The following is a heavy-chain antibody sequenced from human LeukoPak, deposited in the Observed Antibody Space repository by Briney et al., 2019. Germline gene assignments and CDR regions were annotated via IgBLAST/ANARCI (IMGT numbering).Heavy chain of an antibody. CDR3: ARDYGSGSYYNGHYYFYYGMDV. CDR2: INPNSGGT. V-gene: IGHV1-2*02. D-gene: IGHD3-10*01. CDR1: GYTFTGYY. J-gene: IGHJ6*02. Sequence: ASVKVSCKASGYTFTGYYMHWVRQAPGQGLEWMGWINPNSGGTNYAQKFQGRVTMTRDTSISTAYLEVTRLKSDDTAVYYCARDYGSGSYYNGHYYFYYGMDVWGQGTTVIVSS.